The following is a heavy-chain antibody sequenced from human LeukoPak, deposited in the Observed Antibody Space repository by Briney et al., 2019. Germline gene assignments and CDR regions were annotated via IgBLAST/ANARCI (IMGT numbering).Heavy chain of an antibody. CDR1: GGSISSYY. D-gene: IGHD6-19*01. Sequence: KSSETLSLTCTVSGGSISSYYWSWIRQPPGKGLEWIGYIHYSGSTNYNPSLKSRVSVSVDTSKNRFSLKLSSVTATHTAVYYCARGGVVARIFDFWGPGSLVTVSS. CDR3: ARGGVVARIFDF. CDR2: IHYSGST. J-gene: IGHJ4*02. V-gene: IGHV4-59*01.